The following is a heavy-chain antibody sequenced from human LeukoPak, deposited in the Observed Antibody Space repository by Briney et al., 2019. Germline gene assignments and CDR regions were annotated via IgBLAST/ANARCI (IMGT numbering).Heavy chain of an antibody. D-gene: IGHD6-19*01. CDR2: IGGSGGST. CDR3: AKDLSGYSSGWSS. CDR1: GFTFSSYA. J-gene: IGHJ5*02. Sequence: GGSLRLSCAASGFTFSSYAMSWVRQAPGKGLEWVSAIGGSGGSTYYADSVKGRFTISRDNSKNTLYLQMNSLRAEDTAVYYCAKDLSGYSSGWSSWGQGALVTVSS. V-gene: IGHV3-23*01.